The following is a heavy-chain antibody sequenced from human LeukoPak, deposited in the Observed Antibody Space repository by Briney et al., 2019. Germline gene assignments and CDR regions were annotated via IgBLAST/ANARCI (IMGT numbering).Heavy chain of an antibody. CDR1: GGSLSSYY. J-gene: IGHJ4*02. D-gene: IGHD6-13*01. V-gene: IGHV4-59*01. Sequence: SETLSLTCTVSGGSLSSYYWNWIRQPPGKGLEWIGYIYYTGSTNYNPSLKSRVTMSVDTSKNQFSLNLRSVTPEDTAVYYCARNLIPEQLVLNFWGQGTLVTVAA. CDR3: ARNLIPEQLVLNF. CDR2: IYYTGST.